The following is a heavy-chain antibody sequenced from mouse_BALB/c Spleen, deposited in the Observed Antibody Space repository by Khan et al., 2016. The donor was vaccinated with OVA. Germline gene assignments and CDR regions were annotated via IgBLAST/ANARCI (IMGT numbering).Heavy chain of an antibody. CDR1: GYTFTNYG. CDR3: AREASYWYCDV. J-gene: IGHJ1*01. Sequence: QIQLVQSGPELKKPGETVKISCKASGYTFTNYGMNWVKQAPGQGLKWMGWINTYTGEPTFTDDFKGRFAFSLDTSASTAHLQINNPQNEDIATEFFAREASYWYCDVWGAGTTVTVSA. CDR2: INTYTGEP. V-gene: IGHV9-1*02.